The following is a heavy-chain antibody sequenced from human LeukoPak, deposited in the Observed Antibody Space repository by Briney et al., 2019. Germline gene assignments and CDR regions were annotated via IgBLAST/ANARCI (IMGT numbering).Heavy chain of an antibody. J-gene: IGHJ4*02. CDR1: GGFVNSSAYY. CDR3: ARVSYGKSGDY. CDR2: VYYGTNT. V-gene: IGHV4-39*07. D-gene: IGHD5-18*01. Sequence: SETLSLTCAVSGGFVNSSAYYWAWIRQPPGKGLEFIASVYYGTNTYYNPALKSRVTLSTDTSKNQFSLKLRSVTAADTAVYYCARVSYGKSGDYWGQGTLVTVSS.